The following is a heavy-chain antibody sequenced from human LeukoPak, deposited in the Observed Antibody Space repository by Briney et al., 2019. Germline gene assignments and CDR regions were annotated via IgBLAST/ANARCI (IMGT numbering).Heavy chain of an antibody. D-gene: IGHD6-13*01. J-gene: IGHJ2*01. CDR1: GVSSSTYG. CDR2: IKQDGSET. Sequence: GGSPRLSCAASGVSSSTYGRSWGRQAPGKGLEWVASIKQDGSETYYVDSVKGRFTLSRDNAKNSLYLQMNSLRADDTAVYYCARDRDSSRDFDLWGRGTLVTVSS. V-gene: IGHV3-7*01. CDR3: ARDRDSSRDFDL.